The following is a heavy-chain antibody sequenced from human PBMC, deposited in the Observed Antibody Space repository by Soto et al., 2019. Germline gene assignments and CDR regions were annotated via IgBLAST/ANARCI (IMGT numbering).Heavy chain of an antibody. CDR1: GGSISSSY. Sequence: QVQLQESGPRLVKPSETLSLTCTVSGGSISSSYWSWIRQPPGKGLEWIGYIYYSGSTNYNPSLKSRVTILVDTSKNQFSLKLSSVTAAHTAVYYCSRGGVNWFDPWGQGTLVTVSS. D-gene: IGHD3-10*01. V-gene: IGHV4-59*01. J-gene: IGHJ5*02. CDR3: SRGGVNWFDP. CDR2: IYYSGST.